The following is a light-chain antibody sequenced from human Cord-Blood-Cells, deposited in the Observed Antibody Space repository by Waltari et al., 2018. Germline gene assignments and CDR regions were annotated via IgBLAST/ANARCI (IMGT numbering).Light chain of an antibody. J-gene: IGKJ4*01. Sequence: DIVMTQSPDSLAVSLGERATINFKSSQSVLYSSNNKNYLAWYQQKPGQPPKLLIYWAYTRESGVPDRVRGSGSGTDCTLTSSSLQAEDVAVYYCQQYYSTPHFGGGTKVEIK. V-gene: IGKV4-1*01. CDR3: QQYYSTPH. CDR1: QSVLYSSNNKNY. CDR2: WAY.